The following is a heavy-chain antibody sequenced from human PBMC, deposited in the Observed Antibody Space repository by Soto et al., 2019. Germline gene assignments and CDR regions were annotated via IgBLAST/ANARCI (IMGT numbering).Heavy chain of an antibody. V-gene: IGHV4-61*01. CDR3: ARTTAVPNSLRSRYFFDY. D-gene: IGHD4-17*01. Sequence: SETLSLTCSVSGGSVGDKTYYWSWIRQPPGKRLEWIGYVYYSGTTNYNPPLKSRVTISVELSKNQFSRRLSSVTTADTALYYCARTTAVPNSLRSRYFFDYWGQGTLVTVSS. J-gene: IGHJ4*02. CDR1: GGSVGDKTYY. CDR2: VYYSGTT.